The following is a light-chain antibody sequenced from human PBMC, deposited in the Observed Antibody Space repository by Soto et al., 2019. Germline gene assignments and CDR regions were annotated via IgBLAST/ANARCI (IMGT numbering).Light chain of an antibody. J-gene: IGKJ5*01. V-gene: IGKV1-9*01. Sequence: IQLTQSPSSLSASVVDRVTVTCRASDDITNYLAWYQQKAGKAPKLLIYDASTLYSGVPSRFSGSGSGTEFTLTISSLQPDDFATYYCQQYNGLITFGQGTRLEIK. CDR1: DDITNY. CDR2: DAS. CDR3: QQYNGLIT.